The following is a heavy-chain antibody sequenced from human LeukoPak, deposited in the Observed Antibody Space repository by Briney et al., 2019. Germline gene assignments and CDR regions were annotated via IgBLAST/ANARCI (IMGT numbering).Heavy chain of an antibody. CDR2: ISYDGSNK. J-gene: IGHJ3*02. V-gene: IGHV3-30-3*02. Sequence: GRSLRLSCAASGFTFSSYAMHWVRQAPGKGLEWVAVISYDGSNKYYADSVKGRFTISRDNSKNTLYLQMNSLRAEDTAVYYCAKRSMTTVTPGAFDIWGQGTMVTVSS. CDR1: GFTFSSYA. D-gene: IGHD4-17*01. CDR3: AKRSMTTVTPGAFDI.